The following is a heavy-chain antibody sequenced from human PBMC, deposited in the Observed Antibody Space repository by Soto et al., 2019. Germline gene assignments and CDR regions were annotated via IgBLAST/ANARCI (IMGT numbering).Heavy chain of an antibody. CDR3: AREGLVATGVGAFDI. D-gene: IGHD5-12*01. Sequence: ESGGGLVKPGGSLRLSCAASGFTFSDYYMSWIRQAPGKGLEWVSYISSSSSYTNYADSVKGRFTISRDNAKNSLYLQMNSLRAEDTAVYYCAREGLVATGVGAFDIWGQGTMVTVSS. V-gene: IGHV3-11*06. J-gene: IGHJ3*02. CDR1: GFTFSDYY. CDR2: ISSSSSYT.